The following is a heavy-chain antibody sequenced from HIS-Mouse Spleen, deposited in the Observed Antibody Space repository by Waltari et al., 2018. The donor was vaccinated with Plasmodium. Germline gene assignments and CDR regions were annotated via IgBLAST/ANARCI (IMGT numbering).Heavy chain of an antibody. J-gene: IGHJ4*02. CDR3: AVGRWLQPRDY. V-gene: IGHV1-2*02. CDR1: GYTFTGYY. Sequence: QVQLVQSGAEVKKPGASVKVSCKASGYTFTGYYMHWVRQAPGQGLEGMGGINPKSGGTNYAQKFQGRVTMTRDTSISTAYMELGRLGSDDTAVYYCAVGRWLQPRDYWGQGTLVTVSS. D-gene: IGHD5-12*01. CDR2: INPKSGGT.